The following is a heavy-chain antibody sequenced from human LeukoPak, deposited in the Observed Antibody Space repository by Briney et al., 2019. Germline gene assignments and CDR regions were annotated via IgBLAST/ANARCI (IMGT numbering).Heavy chain of an antibody. CDR1: GFNFGSYW. J-gene: IGHJ6*03. D-gene: IGHD3-3*01. V-gene: IGHV3-7*01. Sequence: GGSLRLSCTASGFNFGSYWMSWVRQAPGKGLEWVANIKQDGSEKYYVDSVKGRFTISRDNAKDSLYLQMNSLRAEDTAVYYCARELEGRYDFWSGYYTPGGYYYMDVWGKGTTVTVSS. CDR2: IKQDGSEK. CDR3: ARELEGRYDFWSGYYTPGGYYYMDV.